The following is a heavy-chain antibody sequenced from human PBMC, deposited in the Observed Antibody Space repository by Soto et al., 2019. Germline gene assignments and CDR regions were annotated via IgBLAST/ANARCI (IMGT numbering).Heavy chain of an antibody. D-gene: IGHD2-21*01. CDR2: ISYDGSSK. CDR3: ARAPSGGGFSPYSFSGRAV. V-gene: IGHV3-30-3*01. J-gene: IGHJ6*04. CDR1: GFTFSTYS. Sequence: PGGSLRLSCAASGFTFSTYSIHWVRQAPGKGLEWVAVISYDGSSKYYADSVKGRFTISRDNSKNTLYLQMNSLGAEDTAVYYWARAPSGGGFSPYSFSGRAVGGKGPRFPAPS.